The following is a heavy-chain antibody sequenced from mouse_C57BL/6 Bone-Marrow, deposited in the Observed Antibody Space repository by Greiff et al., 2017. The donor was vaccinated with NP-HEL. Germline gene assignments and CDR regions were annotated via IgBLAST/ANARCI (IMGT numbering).Heavy chain of an antibody. CDR3: ARYYYDYGRMDY. CDR2: IYPRSGNT. V-gene: IGHV1-81*01. D-gene: IGHD2-4*01. J-gene: IGHJ4*01. CDR1: GYTFTSYG. Sequence: QVQLKQSGAELGRPGASVKLSCKASGYTFTSYGISWVKQRTGQGLEWIGEIYPRSGNTYYNEKFKGKATLTADKSSSTAYMELRSLTSEDSAVYFCARYYYDYGRMDYWGQGTSVTVSS.